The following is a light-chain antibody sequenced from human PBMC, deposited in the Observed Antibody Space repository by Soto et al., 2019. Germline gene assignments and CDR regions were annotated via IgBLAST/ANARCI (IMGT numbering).Light chain of an antibody. CDR1: QSVSSN. Sequence: EIMMTQSPATLSVSPGERATLSCRASQSVSSNLAWYQQKPGQAPRLLIYGASTRATGIPARFSGSGSGTEFTLTISSLQYEDFAVYYCKQYNNWWTFGQGTKVDIK. CDR3: KQYNNWWT. V-gene: IGKV3-15*01. CDR2: GAS. J-gene: IGKJ1*01.